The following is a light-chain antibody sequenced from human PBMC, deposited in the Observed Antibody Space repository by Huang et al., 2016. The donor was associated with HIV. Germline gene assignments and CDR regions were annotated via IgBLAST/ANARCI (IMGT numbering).Light chain of an antibody. CDR1: QSVSKY. CDR2: DAS. Sequence: EIVLTQSPATLSLSPGERATLSCRASQSVSKYLAWYQQKPGEAPRLLIYDASNRATGIPARCSGSGSGSDFTLTINSLDPEDSAVYYCQQRSNWPPLTFGGGTKVEI. V-gene: IGKV3-11*01. CDR3: QQRSNWPPLT. J-gene: IGKJ4*01.